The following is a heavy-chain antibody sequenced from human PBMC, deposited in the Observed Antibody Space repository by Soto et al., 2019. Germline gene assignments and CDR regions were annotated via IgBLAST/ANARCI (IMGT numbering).Heavy chain of an antibody. CDR2: ISASGGST. CDR3: ATGCSGSYRYYFDY. V-gene: IGHV3-23*01. Sequence: GGSLRLSCAASGFTFSSYAMSWVRQAPGKGLEWVSAISASGGSTYYADSVKGRFTISRDNSKNTLYLQINSLRAEDTAVYYCATGCSGSYRYYFDYWGQGTLATVSS. CDR1: GFTFSSYA. J-gene: IGHJ4*02. D-gene: IGHD3-10*02.